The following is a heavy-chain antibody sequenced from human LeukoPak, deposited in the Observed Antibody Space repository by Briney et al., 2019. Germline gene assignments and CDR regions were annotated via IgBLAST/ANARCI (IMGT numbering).Heavy chain of an antibody. CDR3: ARVSLSGYCSGASCYFDY. CDR1: GDSIRNHY. J-gene: IGHJ4*01. D-gene: IGHD2-15*01. CDR2: IHYSGST. V-gene: IGHV4-59*11. Sequence: SETLSLTCTVSGDSIRNHYWSWIRQPPGTGLECIGVIHYSGSTNYNPSVKSRVTISVDTPKNQFSLKLNSVTAADTAVYFCARVSLSGYCSGASCYFDYWGHGTLVTVSS.